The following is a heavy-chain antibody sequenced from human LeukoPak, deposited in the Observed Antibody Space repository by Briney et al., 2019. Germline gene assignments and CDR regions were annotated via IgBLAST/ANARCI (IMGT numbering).Heavy chain of an antibody. V-gene: IGHV3-48*03. Sequence: PGGSLRLSCAASGFTFSSYEMNWVRQAPGKGLEWVSYISSSGSTIYYADSVKGRFTNSRDNAKNSLYLQMNSLRVKDMALYYCAKGHCSSTSCSPSDYWGQGTLVTVSS. CDR2: ISSSGSTI. J-gene: IGHJ4*02. CDR3: AKGHCSSTSCSPSDY. CDR1: GFTFSSYE. D-gene: IGHD2-2*01.